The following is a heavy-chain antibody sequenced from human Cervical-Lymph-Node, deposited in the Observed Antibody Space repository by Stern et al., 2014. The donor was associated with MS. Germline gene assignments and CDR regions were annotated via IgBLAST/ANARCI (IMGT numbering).Heavy chain of an antibody. J-gene: IGHJ4*02. CDR2: ITHRGTT. V-gene: IGHV4-34*01. D-gene: IGHD6-6*01. CDR1: GGSFTNYY. Sequence: QVQLQQWGAGLLKPSETLSLACAVYGGSFTNYYWGWIRQSPGKGLEWLCEITHRGTTHYNPALKSRTTLSVYKSKNQFSLNLTSMTAADTAVYYCARGWSSSYYFDYWSPGALVTVSS. CDR3: ARGWSSSYYFDY.